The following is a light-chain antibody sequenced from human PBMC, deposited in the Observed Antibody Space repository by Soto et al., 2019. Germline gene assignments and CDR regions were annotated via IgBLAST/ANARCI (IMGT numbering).Light chain of an antibody. V-gene: IGLV2-14*01. CDR1: SSDVGLYDY. J-gene: IGLJ1*01. CDR2: AVS. CDR3: SSYTSDSSDV. Sequence: QSALTQPASVSGSPGQSITISCTGTSSDVGLYDYVSWYQQHPGKAPHLMIYAVSKRPSWVSNRFSASKYGNTASLFISGLKAEDEADYYCSSYTSDSSDVFGSGPKVTVL.